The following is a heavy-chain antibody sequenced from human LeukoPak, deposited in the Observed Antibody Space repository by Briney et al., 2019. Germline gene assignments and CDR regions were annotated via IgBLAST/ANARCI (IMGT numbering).Heavy chain of an antibody. CDR2: IYTRGST. V-gene: IGHV4-61*02. J-gene: IGHJ3*02. CDR1: GGSISSGSYY. CDR3: ARGGYYDTSGSRDAFDI. Sequence: PSETLSLTCTVSGGSISSGSYYWNWIRQPAGKGLEWIGRIYTRGSTNYNPSLKSRVTISVDTSKNQFSLILSSVTAADTAVYYCARGGYYDTSGSRDAFDIWGQGTMVTVSS. D-gene: IGHD3-22*01.